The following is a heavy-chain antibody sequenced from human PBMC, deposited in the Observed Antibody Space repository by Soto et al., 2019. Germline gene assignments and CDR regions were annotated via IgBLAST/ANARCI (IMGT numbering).Heavy chain of an antibody. D-gene: IGHD3-3*01. CDR3: ARTRGYYDFWSGYPTPHYFDY. J-gene: IGHJ4*02. Sequence: QVTLKESGPVLVKPTETLTLTCTVSGFSLSNARMGVSWIRQPPGKALEWLAHIFSNDEKSYSTSLKSRLTITKDTSKSQGVLTMTNMDPVDTATYYCARTRGYYDFWSGYPTPHYFDYWGQGTLVTVSS. CDR1: GFSLSNARMG. CDR2: IFSNDEK. V-gene: IGHV2-26*01.